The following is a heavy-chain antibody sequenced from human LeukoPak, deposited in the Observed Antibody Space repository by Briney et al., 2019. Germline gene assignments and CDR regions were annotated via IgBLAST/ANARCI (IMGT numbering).Heavy chain of an antibody. CDR3: ARDIDYYDSSGYYSYYFDY. CDR1: GGSFSGYY. Sequence: KPSETLSLXCAVYGGSFSGYYWSWIRQPPGKELEWIGEINHSRSTNYNPSLKSRVTISVDTSKNQFSLKLSSVTAADTAVYYCARDIDYYDSSGYYSYYFDYWGQGTLVTVSS. J-gene: IGHJ4*02. V-gene: IGHV4-34*01. CDR2: INHSRST. D-gene: IGHD3-22*01.